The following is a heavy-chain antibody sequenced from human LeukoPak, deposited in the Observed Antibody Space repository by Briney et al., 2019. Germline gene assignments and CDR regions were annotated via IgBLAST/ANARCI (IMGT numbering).Heavy chain of an antibody. Sequence: PGRSLRLSCAASGFTFSSYAMSWVRQAPGKGLEWVSAISGSGGSTYYADSVKGRFTISRDNSKNTLYLQMNSLRAEDTAVYYCAKGFVVVPAATLDAFDIWGQGTMVTVSS. V-gene: IGHV3-23*01. J-gene: IGHJ3*02. CDR3: AKGFVVVPAATLDAFDI. CDR1: GFTFSSYA. CDR2: ISGSGGST. D-gene: IGHD2-2*01.